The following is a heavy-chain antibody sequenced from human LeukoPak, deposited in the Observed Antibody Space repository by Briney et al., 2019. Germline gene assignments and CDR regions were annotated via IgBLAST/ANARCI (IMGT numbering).Heavy chain of an antibody. CDR1: GGSISSYY. CDR3: ARHEGGIAAAPFQH. V-gene: IGHV4-59*08. Sequence: SETLSLTCTVSGGSISSYYWSWIRQPPGKGLEWIGYIYYSGSTNYNPSLKSRVTISVDTSKNQFSLKLSSVTAADTAVYYCARHEGGIAAAPFQHWGQGTLVTVSS. D-gene: IGHD6-13*01. J-gene: IGHJ1*01. CDR2: IYYSGST.